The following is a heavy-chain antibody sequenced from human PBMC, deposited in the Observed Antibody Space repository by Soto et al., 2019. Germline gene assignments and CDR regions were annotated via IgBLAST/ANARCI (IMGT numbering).Heavy chain of an antibody. V-gene: IGHV5-10-1*01. Sequence: PXASLKISCKGSGYSFTTYWISWVRQMPGKGLEWMGRIDPSDSYTNYSPSFQGHVTISADKSISTAYLQWSSLKASDTAVYYCAKGFWSGRLYYGLDVWGQGTTVTASS. CDR1: GYSFTTYW. D-gene: IGHD3-3*01. J-gene: IGHJ6*02. CDR2: IDPSDSYT. CDR3: AKGFWSGRLYYGLDV.